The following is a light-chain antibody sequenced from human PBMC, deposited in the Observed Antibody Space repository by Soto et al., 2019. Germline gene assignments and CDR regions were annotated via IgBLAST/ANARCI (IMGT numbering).Light chain of an antibody. Sequence: DIPDCKFPSSVSAVVGDRVTIACRASQDIVNFLAWYQQKPGKVPKLLIYAASTLQSGVPSRFSVSGSGTDFTLTITIGTPYHVDTYSYQNGQGASYTVGRGTKVDI. CDR2: AAS. CDR3: QNGQGASYT. CDR1: QDIVNF. J-gene: IGKJ3*01. V-gene: IGKV1-27*01.